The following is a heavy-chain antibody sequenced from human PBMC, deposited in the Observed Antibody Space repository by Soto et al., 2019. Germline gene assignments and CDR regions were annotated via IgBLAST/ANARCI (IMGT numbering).Heavy chain of an antibody. V-gene: IGHV3-23*01. J-gene: IGHJ4*02. D-gene: IGHD3-22*01. CDR2: ISHRSATT. CDR3: ARQIVELIPYFEH. Sequence: PGGSLRLSCAASGFTFSIYAMSWVRQAPGKGLEWVSTISHRSATTYYADSVKGRFTVSRDNSKNTLYLQMNSLRAEDTAVYYCARQIVELIPYFEHWGQGSLVTVSS. CDR1: GFTFSIYA.